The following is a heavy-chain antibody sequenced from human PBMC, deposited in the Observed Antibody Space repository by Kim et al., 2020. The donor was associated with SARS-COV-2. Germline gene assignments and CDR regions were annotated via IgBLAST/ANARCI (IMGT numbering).Heavy chain of an antibody. CDR2: INHSGST. CDR1: GGSFSGYY. V-gene: IGHV4-34*01. D-gene: IGHD6-19*01. CDR3: ARSSAVADYFDY. J-gene: IGHJ4*02. Sequence: SETLSLTCAVYGGSFSGYYWSWIRQPPGKGLEWIGEINHSGSTNYNPSLKSRVTISVDTSKNQFSLKLSSVTAADTAVYYCARSSAVADYFDYWGQGTL.